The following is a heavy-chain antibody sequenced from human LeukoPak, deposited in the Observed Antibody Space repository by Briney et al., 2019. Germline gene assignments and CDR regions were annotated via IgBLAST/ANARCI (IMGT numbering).Heavy chain of an antibody. J-gene: IGHJ4*02. CDR3: AKPRLSSGSYYEFAY. CDR2: ISGSGGDT. D-gene: IGHD1-26*01. V-gene: IGHV3-23*01. CDR1: GFTFSSYA. Sequence: GGSLRLSCAASGFTFSSYAMSWVRQAPGMGLEWVSVISGSGGDTYYADSVKGRFTISRDNSKNTLYLQMNSLRAEDTAVNYCAKPRLSSGSYYEFAYWGQGTLVTVSS.